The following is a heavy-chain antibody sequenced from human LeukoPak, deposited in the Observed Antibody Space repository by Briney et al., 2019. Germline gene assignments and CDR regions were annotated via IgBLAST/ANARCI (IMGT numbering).Heavy chain of an antibody. J-gene: IGHJ4*02. Sequence: GGSLRLSCAASAFTFSDYSMNWVRQAPGKGLEWVSYISGRSSTIYYADSVKGRFTISRENAKNSMYLQMNSLRAEDTAVYYCARDRIKSGSYYFDYWGQGTLVTVSS. D-gene: IGHD1-26*01. CDR3: ARDRIKSGSYYFDY. CDR2: ISGRSSTI. CDR1: AFTFSDYS. V-gene: IGHV3-48*01.